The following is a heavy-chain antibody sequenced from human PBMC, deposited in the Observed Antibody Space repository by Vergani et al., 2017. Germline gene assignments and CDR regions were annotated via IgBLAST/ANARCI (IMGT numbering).Heavy chain of an antibody. CDR2: IYPADSDT. D-gene: IGHD2-15*01. V-gene: IGHV5-51*01. CDR3: ARHRGWGLVVVAATPWYYYYGMDV. CDR1: EYSFGNYW. Sequence: EAELVQSGPEMRKPGESLKISCKGSEYSFGNYWIGWVRQMPGKGLEWMGIIYPADSDTRYSPSFQGQVTISADKSISTAYLQWSSLKASDTAMYYCARHRGWGLVVVAATPWYYYYGMDVWDQGTTVTVSS. J-gene: IGHJ6*02.